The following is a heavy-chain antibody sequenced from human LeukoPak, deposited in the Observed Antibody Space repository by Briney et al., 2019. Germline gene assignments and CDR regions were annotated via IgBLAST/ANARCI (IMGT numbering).Heavy chain of an antibody. CDR3: APEPYCGGASSTPSCQH. CDR1: GYTFTSYG. D-gene: IGHD2-21*01. CDR2: ISAYNGNT. V-gene: IGHV1-18*01. J-gene: IGHJ1*01. Sequence: PRASVKVSCKASGYTFTSYGISWVRQAPGQGLEWMGWISAYNGNTNYAQKLQGRVTMTTDTSTSTAYTELRSLRSDDTAVYYCAPEPYCGGASSTPSCQHWGQVTLVTV.